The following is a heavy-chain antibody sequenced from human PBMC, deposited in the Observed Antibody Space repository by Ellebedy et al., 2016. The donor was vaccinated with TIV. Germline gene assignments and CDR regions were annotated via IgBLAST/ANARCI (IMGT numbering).Heavy chain of an antibody. CDR3: VILTGYYPFDY. J-gene: IGHJ4*02. V-gene: IGHV1-69*13. Sequence: AASVKVSCKASGGTFSSYAISWVRQAPGQGLEWMGGIIPIFGTANYAQKFQGRVTITADESTSTAYMELSRLRSDDTAVYYCVILTGYYPFDYWGQGTLVTVSS. D-gene: IGHD3-9*01. CDR2: IIPIFGTA. CDR1: GGTFSSYA.